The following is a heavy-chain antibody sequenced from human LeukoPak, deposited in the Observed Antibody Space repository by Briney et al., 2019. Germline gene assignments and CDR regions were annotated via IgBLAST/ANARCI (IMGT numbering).Heavy chain of an antibody. CDR2: ISSSSSYI. V-gene: IGHV3-21*01. Sequence: GGSLRLSCAASGFTFSSYSMNWVRQAPGKGLEWVSSISSSSSYIYYADSAKGRFTISRDNAKNSLYLQMNSLRAEDTAVYYCARDRRIAVAGTFWFDPWGQGTLVTVSS. CDR1: GFTFSSYS. D-gene: IGHD6-19*01. J-gene: IGHJ5*02. CDR3: ARDRRIAVAGTFWFDP.